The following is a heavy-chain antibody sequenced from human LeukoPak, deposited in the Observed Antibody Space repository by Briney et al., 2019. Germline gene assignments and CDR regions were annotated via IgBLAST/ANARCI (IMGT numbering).Heavy chain of an antibody. J-gene: IGHJ5*02. CDR1: GYTLTELS. CDR3: ATRIPNWNYPQLNWFDP. Sequence: ASVKVSCKVSGYTLTELSMHWVRQAPGKGLEWMGGFDPEDGETIYAQKFQGRVTMTEDTSTDTAYMELSSLRSEDTAVYYCATRIPNWNYPQLNWFDPWGQGTLVTVSS. V-gene: IGHV1-24*01. D-gene: IGHD1-7*01. CDR2: FDPEDGET.